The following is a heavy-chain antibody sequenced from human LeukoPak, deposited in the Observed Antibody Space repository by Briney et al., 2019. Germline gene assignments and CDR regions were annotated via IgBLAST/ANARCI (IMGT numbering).Heavy chain of an antibody. CDR3: ARDSAMEWLLYLDAFDI. CDR1: GFTFSSYS. J-gene: IGHJ3*02. V-gene: IGHV3-21*01. D-gene: IGHD3-3*01. Sequence: GGSLRLSCAASGFTFSSYSMNWVRQAPGKGLEWVSSISSSSSYIYYADSVKGRFTISRDNAKNSLYLQMNSLRAEDTAVYYCARDSAMEWLLYLDAFDIWGQGTMVTVSS. CDR2: ISSSSSYI.